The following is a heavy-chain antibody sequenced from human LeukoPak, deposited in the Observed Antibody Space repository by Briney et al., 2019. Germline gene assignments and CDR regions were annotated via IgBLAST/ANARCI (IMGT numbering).Heavy chain of an antibody. CDR1: GYTFTGYY. CDR2: ISAYNGNT. V-gene: IGHV1-18*04. J-gene: IGHJ5*02. Sequence: ASVKVSCKASGYTFTGYYMNWVRQAPGQGLEWMGWISAYNGNTNYAQKLQGRVTMTTDTSTSTAYMELRSLRSDDTAVYYCARDTYYDILTGYYGKYWFDPWGQGTLVTVSS. CDR3: ARDTYYDILTGYYGKYWFDP. D-gene: IGHD3-9*01.